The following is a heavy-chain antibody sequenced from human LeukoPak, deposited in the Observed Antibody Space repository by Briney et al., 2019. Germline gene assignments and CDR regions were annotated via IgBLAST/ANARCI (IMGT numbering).Heavy chain of an antibody. CDR3: ARDYGGDIVVVVAASGPPHDAFDI. V-gene: IGHV4-39*07. Sequence: SETLSLTCTVSGGSISSSSYYWGWIRQPPGKGLEWIGSIYYSGSTYYNPSLKSRVTISVDTSKNQFSLKLSSVTAADTAVYYCARDYGGDIVVVVAASGPPHDAFDIWGQGTMVTVSS. CDR1: GGSISSSSYY. CDR2: IYYSGST. J-gene: IGHJ3*02. D-gene: IGHD2-15*01.